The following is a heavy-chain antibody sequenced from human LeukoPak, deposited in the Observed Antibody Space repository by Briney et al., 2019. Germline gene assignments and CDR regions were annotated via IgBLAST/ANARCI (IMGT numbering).Heavy chain of an antibody. V-gene: IGHV4-30-2*01. CDR3: ASDYGDFPDAFDI. CDR2: IYHSGST. J-gene: IGHJ3*02. CDR1: GDSISSGGYY. D-gene: IGHD4-17*01. Sequence: PSETLSLTCNVSGDSISSGGYYWSWIRQPPGKGLEWIGHIYHSGSTYCNPSLKSRVTISVDTSKNQFSLKLTSVTAADTAVYYCASDYGDFPDAFDIWGQGTMVTVSS.